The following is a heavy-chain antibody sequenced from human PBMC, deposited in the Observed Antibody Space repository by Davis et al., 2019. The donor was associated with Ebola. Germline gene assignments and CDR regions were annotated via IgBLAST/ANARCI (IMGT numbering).Heavy chain of an antibody. CDR2: LYFNGHP. D-gene: IGHD4/OR15-4a*01. V-gene: IGHV4-61*08. CDR1: GGSVSSGGYY. CDR3: ARVKKGVPTVGIYDY. Sequence: MPSETLSLTCTVSGGSVSSGGYYWNWIRQPPGKGLECIGYLYFNGHPNYNPSLKSRLLMSVDTSKNQFSLKLNSVTAADTAVYFCARVKKGVPTVGIYDYWGQGILVTVSS. J-gene: IGHJ4*02.